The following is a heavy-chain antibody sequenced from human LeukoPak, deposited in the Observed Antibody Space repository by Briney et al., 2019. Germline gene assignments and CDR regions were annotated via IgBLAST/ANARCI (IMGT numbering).Heavy chain of an antibody. V-gene: IGHV3-23*01. CDR1: GFTFSSYA. CDR2: ISGSGGST. D-gene: IGHD4-17*01. CDR3: AKDPLDYGDYGPLDYYYGMDV. J-gene: IGHJ6*02. Sequence: GGSLRLSCAASGFTFSSYAMSWVRQAPGKGLEWVSAISGSGGSTYYADSVKGRFTISRDNSKNTLYLQMNSLRAEDTAVYYCAKDPLDYGDYGPLDYYYGMDVRGQGTTVTVSS.